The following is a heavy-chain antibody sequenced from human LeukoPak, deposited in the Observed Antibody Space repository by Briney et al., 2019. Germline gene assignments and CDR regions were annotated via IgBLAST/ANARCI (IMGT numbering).Heavy chain of an antibody. V-gene: IGHV3-7*01. Sequence: PGGTLTLSCEASGFSFSSFWMSWIRQAPGKGLEWVANIKQDGSAENNVAPVKGRFTISRDNAKKSLYLQMNSLRVEDTDVYYCVRFISLGAWGQGTLVTVSS. D-gene: IGHD3-10*01. J-gene: IGHJ5*01. CDR2: IKQDGSAE. CDR1: GFSFSSFW. CDR3: VRFISLGA.